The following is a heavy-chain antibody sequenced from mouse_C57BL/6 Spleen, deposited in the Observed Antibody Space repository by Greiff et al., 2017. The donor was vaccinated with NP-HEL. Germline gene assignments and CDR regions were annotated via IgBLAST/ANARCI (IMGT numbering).Heavy chain of an antibody. CDR3: AREAGTG. CDR2: ISDGGSYT. D-gene: IGHD4-1*01. J-gene: IGHJ2*01. CDR1: GFTFSSYA. V-gene: IGHV5-4*01. Sequence: EVKLMESGGGLVKPGGSLKLSCAASGFTFSSYAMSWVRQTPEKRLEWVATISDGGSYTYYPDNVKGRFTISRDNAKNNLYLQMSHLKSEDTAMYYCAREAGTGWGQGTTLTVSS.